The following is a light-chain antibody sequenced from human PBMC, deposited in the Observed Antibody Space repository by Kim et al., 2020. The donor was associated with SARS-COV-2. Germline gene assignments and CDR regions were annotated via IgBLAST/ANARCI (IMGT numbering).Light chain of an antibody. CDR2: QDS. CDR3: QAWDSSTGDV. CDR1: KLGDKY. Sequence: SYELTQSPSVSVSPGQTASITCSGDKLGDKYACWYQQKPGQYPVLVIYQDSKRPSGIPERFSGSNSGNTATLTISGTQAMDEADYYCQAWDSSTGDVFGT. J-gene: IGLJ1*01. V-gene: IGLV3-1*01.